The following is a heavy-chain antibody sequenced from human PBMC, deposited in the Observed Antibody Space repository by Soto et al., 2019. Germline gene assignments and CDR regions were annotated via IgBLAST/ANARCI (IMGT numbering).Heavy chain of an antibody. V-gene: IGHV4-31*03. CDR2: IYYTGNT. Sequence: KLSETLSLTCTVSGGSITRGYYWSWIRQHPGKGLEWIGFIYYTGNTFYNPSLKSRPTISVDTSKKQFSLELTSVTAADTAVYYCARVFDSSGFYYIFDYWGQGTLVTVSS. CDR3: ARVFDSSGFYYIFDY. D-gene: IGHD3-22*01. CDR1: GGSITRGYY. J-gene: IGHJ4*02.